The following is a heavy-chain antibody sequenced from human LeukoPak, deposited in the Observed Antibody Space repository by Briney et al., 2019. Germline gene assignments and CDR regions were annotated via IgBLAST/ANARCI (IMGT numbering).Heavy chain of an antibody. D-gene: IGHD3-10*01. Sequence: SETLSLTCAVSDYSVTSDHYWGWIRLAPGKGLEWIGSIYHGGGTYYNPSLKSRVTISVDTSKDQFSLRLTSVTAADTGIYYCAREGRTSGTSWYDPWGQGTRVTVSS. CDR3: AREGRTSGTSWYDP. V-gene: IGHV4-38-2*01. CDR2: IYHGGGT. J-gene: IGHJ5*02. CDR1: DYSVTSDHY.